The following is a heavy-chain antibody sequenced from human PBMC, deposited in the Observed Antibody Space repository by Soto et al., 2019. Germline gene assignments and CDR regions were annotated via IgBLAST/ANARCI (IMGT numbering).Heavy chain of an antibody. J-gene: IGHJ6*04. CDR3: ARDNDRPQLGGNYYYILDV. D-gene: IGHD2-8*01. CDR2: IMPVFRTP. CDR1: GGTFRTAA. Sequence: QVQLEQSGAEVKKPGSSVKVSCKASGGTFRTAAISWVRQAPGQGLEWMGGIMPVFRTPDYAEKFQGRVTITADESTNTAYMELRGLRSDDTAVYYCARDNDRPQLGGNYYYILDVWGKGTTITVSS. V-gene: IGHV1-69*12.